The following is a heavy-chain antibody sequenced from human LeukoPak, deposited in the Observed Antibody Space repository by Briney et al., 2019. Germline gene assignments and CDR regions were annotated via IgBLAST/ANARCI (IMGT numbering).Heavy chain of an antibody. V-gene: IGHV3-23*01. J-gene: IGHJ6*02. CDR2: ISGSGGGT. Sequence: GGSLRLSCAASGFTFSTYAMSWVRQAPGKGLEWVSAISGSGGGTYYADSVKGRFTISRDSSKNTLYLQMNSLRAEDTAVYYCAKGVGYRDYGMDVWGQGTTVTVSS. D-gene: IGHD1-26*01. CDR3: AKGVGYRDYGMDV. CDR1: GFTFSTYA.